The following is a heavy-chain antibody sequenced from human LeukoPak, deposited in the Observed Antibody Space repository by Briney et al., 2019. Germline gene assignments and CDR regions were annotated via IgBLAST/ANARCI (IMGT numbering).Heavy chain of an antibody. CDR3: ARDRRWRRDSTTHYSYYGMDV. V-gene: IGHV1-18*01. J-gene: IGHJ6*02. CDR2: ITAYNGNT. Sequence: ASLKVSCKASGYTFTSYGINWVRQAPGQGLEWMGSITAYNGNTIYAQKLQGRVAMTTDTSTRTVYMELRSLRSDDTAVYYCARDRRWRRDSTTHYSYYGMDVWGQGTTVTVSS. D-gene: IGHD5-24*01. CDR1: GYTFTSYG.